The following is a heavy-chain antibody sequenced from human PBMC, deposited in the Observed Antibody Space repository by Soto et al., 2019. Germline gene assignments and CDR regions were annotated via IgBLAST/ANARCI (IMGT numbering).Heavy chain of an antibody. CDR1: GFTFSSYA. Sequence: QVQLVESGGGVVQPGRSLRLSCAASGFTFSSYAMHWVRQAPGKGLEWVAVISYDGSNKYYADSVKGRFTISRDNSKNTLDLQMNSLRAEDTAVYYCARDPVLAFAAAYHFDYWGQGTLFTVSS. J-gene: IGHJ4*02. CDR3: ARDPVLAFAAAYHFDY. D-gene: IGHD6-25*01. V-gene: IGHV3-30-3*01. CDR2: ISYDGSNK.